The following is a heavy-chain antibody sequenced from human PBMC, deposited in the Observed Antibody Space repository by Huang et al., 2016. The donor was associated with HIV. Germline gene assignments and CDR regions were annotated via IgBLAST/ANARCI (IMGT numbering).Heavy chain of an antibody. Sequence: QLQLQESGPGLVKPSETLSLTCSVSGGSISSSSYYWGWIRQPPGKGLEWLGSIYYSGITFYNPSLKSRVTISVDTSKNQFSLRLSAVTAADTSVYYCARQMDCSSSSCLAGGHERGPFDMWGQGTMVTVSS. CDR3: ARQMDCSSSSCLAGGHERGPFDM. J-gene: IGHJ3*02. D-gene: IGHD2-2*01. CDR2: IYYSGIT. V-gene: IGHV4-39*01. CDR1: GGSISSSSYY.